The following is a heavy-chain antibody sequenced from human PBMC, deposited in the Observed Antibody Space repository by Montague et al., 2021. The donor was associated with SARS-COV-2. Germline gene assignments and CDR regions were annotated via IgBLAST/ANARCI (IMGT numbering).Heavy chain of an antibody. V-gene: IGHV3-53*01. CDR3: ARDVSPIGLMDA. Sequence: SLRLSCAASGFTVSSYYMSWVRQAPGKGLEWVSVIYSGGSTYYADSAKRRFTISRDNSKNTLYLQLNSLRAGDTAVYYCARDVSPIGLMDAWGQGTTVTVSS. CDR1: GFTVSSYY. J-gene: IGHJ6*02. CDR2: IYSGGST.